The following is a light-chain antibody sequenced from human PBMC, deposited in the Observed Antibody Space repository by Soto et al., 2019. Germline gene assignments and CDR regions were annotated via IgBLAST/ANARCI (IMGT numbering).Light chain of an antibody. Sequence: EIVMTQSPATLSVSPGERVTLSCRASQSVSSNLVWYQQKPGQAPRLLIYGASTRATGIPARFSGSGSGTEFALTISSLQSEDFAVYYCQQYNNWPPGITFGPGTKVDI. CDR1: QSVSSN. CDR3: QQYNNWPPGIT. V-gene: IGKV3-15*01. J-gene: IGKJ3*01. CDR2: GAS.